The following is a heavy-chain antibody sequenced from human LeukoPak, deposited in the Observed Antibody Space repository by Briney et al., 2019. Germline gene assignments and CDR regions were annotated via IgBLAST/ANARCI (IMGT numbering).Heavy chain of an antibody. CDR1: GFSVSSGF. CDR3: ARDSGFSDYSN. CDR2: IYGDGNT. V-gene: IGHV3-66*01. J-gene: IGHJ4*02. Sequence: RPGGSLRLSCVGSGFSVSSGFMSWVRQAPGKGLEWVAIIYGDGNTYDSHSVKGRFTIPRDNRHNTVYLQMNSQRADDTAIYYCARDSGFSDYSNWGQGTLVTVSS. D-gene: IGHD4-17*01.